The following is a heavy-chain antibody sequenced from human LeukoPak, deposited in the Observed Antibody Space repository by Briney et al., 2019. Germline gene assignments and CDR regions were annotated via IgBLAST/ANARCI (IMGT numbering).Heavy chain of an antibody. CDR1: GYSISSGYY. CDR3: ARVGRELLRGAFDI. Sequence: PSETLSLTCTVSGYSISSGYYWGWIRQPPGKGLEWIGSIYHSGSTYYNPSLKSRVTISVDTSKNQFSLKLSSVTAADTAVYYCARVGRELLRGAFDIWGQGTMVTVSS. D-gene: IGHD1-26*01. J-gene: IGHJ3*02. CDR2: IYHSGST. V-gene: IGHV4-38-2*02.